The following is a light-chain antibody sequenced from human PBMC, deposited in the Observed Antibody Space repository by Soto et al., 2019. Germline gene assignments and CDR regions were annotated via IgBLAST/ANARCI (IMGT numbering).Light chain of an antibody. CDR1: SSDVGGNNY. CDR3: SSYAVSNNVV. CDR2: EVS. J-gene: IGLJ3*02. Sequence: QSALTQPPSASGSPGQSVAISCTGTSSDVGGNNYISWYQQHPGKAPKLMIYEVSKRPSGVPDRFSGSKSGNTASLTVSGLQAEDVADYYCSSYAVSNNVVFGGGTKLTVL. V-gene: IGLV2-8*01.